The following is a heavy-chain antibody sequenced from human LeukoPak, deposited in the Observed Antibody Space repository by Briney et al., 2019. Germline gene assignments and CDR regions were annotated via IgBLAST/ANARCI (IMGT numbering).Heavy chain of an antibody. J-gene: IGHJ4*02. D-gene: IGHD3-22*01. CDR1: GFTFSNVW. CDR2: IRSKTDGGTT. Sequence: GGSLRLSCAASGFTFSNVWMSWVRQAPGKGLEWVGRIRSKTDGGTTDYAAPVKGRFTISRDDSKNMLYLQMNSLKTEDTAVYFCTTEYDSTGYYYAFDYWGQGTLVTVSS. V-gene: IGHV3-15*01. CDR3: TTEYDSTGYYYAFDY.